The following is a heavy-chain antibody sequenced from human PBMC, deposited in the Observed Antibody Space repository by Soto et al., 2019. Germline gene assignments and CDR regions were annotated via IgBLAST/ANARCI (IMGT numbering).Heavy chain of an antibody. CDR2: ISYDGSNK. CDR1: GFTFSSYG. D-gene: IGHD4-4*01. CDR3: AKTGIRGNYGGFFYFDY. Sequence: VQLVESGGGVVQPGRSLRLSCAASGFTFSSYGMHWVRQAPGKGLEWVAVISYDGSNKYYADSVKGRFTISRDNSKNTLYLQMNSLRAEDTAVYYCAKTGIRGNYGGFFYFDYWGQGTLVTVSS. J-gene: IGHJ4*02. V-gene: IGHV3-30*18.